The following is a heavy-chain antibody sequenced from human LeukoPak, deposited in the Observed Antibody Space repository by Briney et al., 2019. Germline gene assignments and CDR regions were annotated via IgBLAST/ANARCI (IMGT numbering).Heavy chain of an antibody. V-gene: IGHV3-23*01. CDR2: IVSSGDFT. Sequence: PGGSLRLSCSASGFTFSSSAMSWVRQPPGKGLEWLSTIVSSGDFTYYADSLKGRFTISRDNSKNTLFLQMNSLRAEDTAVYYCAKVVGAAAGTIAYWGQGTLVTVSS. CDR3: AKVVGAAAGTIAY. J-gene: IGHJ4*02. CDR1: GFTFSSSA. D-gene: IGHD6-13*01.